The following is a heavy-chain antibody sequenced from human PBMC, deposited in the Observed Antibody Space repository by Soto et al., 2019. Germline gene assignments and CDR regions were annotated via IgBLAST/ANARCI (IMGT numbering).Heavy chain of an antibody. CDR2: INHSGST. Sequence: PSETLSLTCAVYGGSFSGYYWSWIRQPPGKGLEWIGEINHSGSTNYNPSLKSRVTISVDTSKNQFSLKLSSVTAADTAVYYCARVPGTHRLMWFDPWGQGTLVTVSS. D-gene: IGHD3-16*02. J-gene: IGHJ5*02. CDR3: ARVPGTHRLMWFDP. V-gene: IGHV4-34*01. CDR1: GGSFSGYY.